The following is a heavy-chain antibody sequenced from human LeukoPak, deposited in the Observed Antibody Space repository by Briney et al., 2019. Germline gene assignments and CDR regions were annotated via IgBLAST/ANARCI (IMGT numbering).Heavy chain of an antibody. D-gene: IGHD1-26*01. J-gene: IGHJ4*02. Sequence: PGGSLRLSCAASGFTFSSYWMGWVRQAPGKRLEWVANMNIDGSEKYYADSAKGRFTISRDNARNSVYLQMNSLRVEDTAVYYCARHPVEWELLLDYWGQGTLVTVSS. CDR1: GFTFSSYW. CDR2: MNIDGSEK. CDR3: ARHPVEWELLLDY. V-gene: IGHV3-7*01.